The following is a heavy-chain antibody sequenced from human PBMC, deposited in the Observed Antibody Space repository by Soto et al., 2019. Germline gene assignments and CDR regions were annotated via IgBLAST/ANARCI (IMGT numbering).Heavy chain of an antibody. Sequence: SGPTLVNHTHTLTLTCTFSGFSLTPGSVAVAWVRQPPGKALEWLAIVYGQDDKHYNPSLTTRLTITNDTSKNQVVLILIHVDPVHTGTHYCGRSALENEY. CDR1: GFSLTPGSVA. CDR3: GRSALENEY. J-gene: IGHJ1*01. CDR2: VYGQDDK. V-gene: IGHV2-5*04. D-gene: IGHD1-1*01.